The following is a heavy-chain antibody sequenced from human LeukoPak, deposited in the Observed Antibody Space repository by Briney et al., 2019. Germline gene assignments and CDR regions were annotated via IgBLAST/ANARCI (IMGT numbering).Heavy chain of an antibody. CDR1: GFAFSRYG. J-gene: IGHJ4*02. V-gene: IGHV3-23*01. D-gene: IGHD2-15*01. CDR3: AKDLRTPYFDY. Sequence: GGSLRLSCAASGFAFSRYGIVWVRQAPGKGLEWVSAISGSGGSTYYADSVKGRFTISRDNSKNTLYLQMNSLRAEDTAVYYCAKDLRTPYFDYWGQGTLVTVSS. CDR2: ISGSGGST.